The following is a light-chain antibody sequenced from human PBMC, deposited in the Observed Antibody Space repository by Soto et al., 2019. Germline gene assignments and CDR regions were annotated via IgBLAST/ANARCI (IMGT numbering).Light chain of an antibody. V-gene: IGLV2-14*01. Sequence: QSVLTQPASVSGSPGQSITISCTGTNSDVGAHDLVSWYQHHPGKAPRLMIHGVSNRPSGVSNRFSGSKSGNTASLTISGLQAEDEADYYCSSYTTSTTVVFGGGTKLTVL. CDR1: NSDVGAHDL. CDR3: SSYTTSTTVV. J-gene: IGLJ2*01. CDR2: GVS.